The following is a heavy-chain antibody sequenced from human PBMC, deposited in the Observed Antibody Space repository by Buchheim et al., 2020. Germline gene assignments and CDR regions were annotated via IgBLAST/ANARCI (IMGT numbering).Heavy chain of an antibody. V-gene: IGHV1-3*01. Sequence: QVQLVQSGAEVKKPGASVKVSCKASGYTFTSYAMHWVRQAPGQRLEWMGWINAGNGNTKYSQKFQGRVTITRDTSASTAHMELSSLRSEDTAVYYCARVGSTSYYYYGMDVWGQGTT. D-gene: IGHD2-2*01. CDR3: ARVGSTSYYYYGMDV. J-gene: IGHJ6*02. CDR1: GYTFTSYA. CDR2: INAGNGNT.